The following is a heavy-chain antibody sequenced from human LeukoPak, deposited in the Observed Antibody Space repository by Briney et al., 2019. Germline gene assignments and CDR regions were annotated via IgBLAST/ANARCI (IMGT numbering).Heavy chain of an antibody. CDR1: GSIFSSSG. D-gene: IGHD3-10*02. CDR2: IKKDGSEK. Sequence: PGGSLRLSCEASGSIFSSSGMSWVRQAPGKGLEWVANIKKDGSEKYYVDSVKGRFTISRDNAKTSLYLQMNSLRAEDTAVYYCAELGITMIGGVWGKGTTVTISS. CDR3: AELGITMIGGV. V-gene: IGHV3-7*01. J-gene: IGHJ6*04.